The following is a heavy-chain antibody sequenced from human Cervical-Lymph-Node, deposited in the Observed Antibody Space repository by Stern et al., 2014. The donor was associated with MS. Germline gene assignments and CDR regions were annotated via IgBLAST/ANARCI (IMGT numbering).Heavy chain of an antibody. V-gene: IGHV1-69*01. D-gene: IGHD3-10*01. Sequence: QVQLVQSGAEVKKPGSSVKVSCKASVGTFSSYEITWVRQAPGQGLEWMGGIIPTFETPTYAQKFQDRVTISADESTSTAYMELSSLKSEDTAIYFCARAYTYYSNSAGYWGQGTLVTVSS. J-gene: IGHJ4*02. CDR2: IIPTFETP. CDR3: ARAYTYYSNSAGY. CDR1: VGTFSSYE.